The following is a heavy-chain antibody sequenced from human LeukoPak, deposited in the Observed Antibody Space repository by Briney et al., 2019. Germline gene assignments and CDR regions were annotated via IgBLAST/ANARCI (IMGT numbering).Heavy chain of an antibody. CDR3: AKDGDLGYCSSTSCYGDY. J-gene: IGHJ4*02. CDR2: ISGSGGST. D-gene: IGHD2-2*01. V-gene: IGHV3-23*01. CDR1: GFTFSSYA. Sequence: GGSLRLSCAASGFTFSSYAMSWVRQAPGKGLEWVSAISGSGGSTYYADSVKGRFTISRDNSKNTLYLQMNSLRAEDTAVYYCAKDGDLGYCSSTSCYGDYWGQGTLVTVSS.